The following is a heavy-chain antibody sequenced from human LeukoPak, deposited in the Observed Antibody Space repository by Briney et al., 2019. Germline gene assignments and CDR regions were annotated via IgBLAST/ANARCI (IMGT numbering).Heavy chain of an antibody. J-gene: IGHJ6*02. Sequence: ASVKVSCKASGYTFTNYGISWVRQAPGQGLEWMGWISAYNGNTNYAQKFQGRVTITADKSTSTAYMELSSLRSEDTAVYYCASSMVRGVILYGMDVWGQGTTVTVSS. V-gene: IGHV1-18*01. CDR2: ISAYNGNT. CDR1: GYTFTNYG. D-gene: IGHD3-10*01. CDR3: ASSMVRGVILYGMDV.